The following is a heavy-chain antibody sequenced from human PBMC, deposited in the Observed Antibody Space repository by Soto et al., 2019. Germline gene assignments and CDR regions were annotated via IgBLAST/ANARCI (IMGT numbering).Heavy chain of an antibody. Sequence: EVQLLESGGGLVQPGGSLRLSCAASGFTFSSYAMSWVRQAPGKGLEWVSAISGSGGSTYYADSVKGRFTISRDNSKNTLYLQMNSLGAEDTAVYYCAKDGWGWVVVDLDYWGQGTLVTVSS. J-gene: IGHJ4*02. CDR2: ISGSGGST. D-gene: IGHD2-15*01. CDR1: GFTFSSYA. CDR3: AKDGWGWVVVDLDY. V-gene: IGHV3-23*01.